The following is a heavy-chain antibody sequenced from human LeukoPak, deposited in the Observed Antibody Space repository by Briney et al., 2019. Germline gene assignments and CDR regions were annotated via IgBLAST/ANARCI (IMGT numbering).Heavy chain of an antibody. Sequence: ASVKVSCKASGYTFTGYYMHWVRQAPGQGLEWMGWINPNSGGTNYAQKFQGRVTMTRDTSISTAYMELSRLRSDDTAVYYCARADTYGGYGFDYWGQGTLVTVSS. CDR1: GYTFTGYY. CDR3: ARADTYGGYGFDY. J-gene: IGHJ4*02. CDR2: INPNSGGT. V-gene: IGHV1-2*02. D-gene: IGHD5-12*01.